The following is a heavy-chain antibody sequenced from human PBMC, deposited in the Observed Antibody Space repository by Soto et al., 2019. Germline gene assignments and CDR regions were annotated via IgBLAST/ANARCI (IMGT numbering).Heavy chain of an antibody. CDR1: GFTFSSYA. V-gene: IGHV3-30-3*01. Sequence: GGSLRLSCAASGFTFSSYAMHWVRQAPGKGLEWVAVISYDGSNKYYADSVKGRFTISRDNSKNTLYLQMNSLRAEDTAVYYCARGGIEYSSSYDYWGQGTLVTVSS. CDR3: ARGGIEYSSSYDY. J-gene: IGHJ4*02. CDR2: ISYDGSNK. D-gene: IGHD6-6*01.